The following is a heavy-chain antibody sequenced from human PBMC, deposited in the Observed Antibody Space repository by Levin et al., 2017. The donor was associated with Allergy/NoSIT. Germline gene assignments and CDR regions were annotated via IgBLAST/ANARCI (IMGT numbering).Heavy chain of an antibody. CDR2: MNPNSGNT. J-gene: IGHJ5*02. CDR3: AQRYWEYNWFDP. D-gene: IGHD1-26*01. Sequence: ASVKVSCKASGYTFTSYDINWVRQATGQGLEWMGWMNPNSGNTGYAQKFQGRVTMTRNTSISTAYMELSSLRSEDTAVYYCAQRYWEYNWFDPWGQGTLVTVSS. CDR1: GYTFTSYD. V-gene: IGHV1-8*01.